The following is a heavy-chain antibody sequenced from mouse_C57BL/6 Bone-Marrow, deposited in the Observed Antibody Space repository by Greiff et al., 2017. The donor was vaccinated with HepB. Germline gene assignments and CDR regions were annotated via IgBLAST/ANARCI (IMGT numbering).Heavy chain of an antibody. CDR1: GFTFSDYY. CDR3: ARGGYGSSLRYYFDY. J-gene: IGHJ2*01. Sequence: EVMLVESEGGLVQPGSSMKLSCTASGFTFSDYYMAWVRQVPEKGLEWVANINYDGSSTYYLDSLKSRFIISRDNAKNILYLQMSSLKSEDTATYYCARGGYGSSLRYYFDYWGQGTTLTVSS. CDR2: INYDGSST. D-gene: IGHD1-1*01. V-gene: IGHV5-16*01.